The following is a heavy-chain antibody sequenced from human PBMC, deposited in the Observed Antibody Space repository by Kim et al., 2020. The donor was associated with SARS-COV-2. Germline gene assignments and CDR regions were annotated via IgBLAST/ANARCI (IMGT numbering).Heavy chain of an antibody. Sequence: SETLSLTCTVSGGSISSYYWSWIRQPPGKGLEWIGYIYYSGSTNYNPSLKSRVTISVDTSKNQFSLKLSSVTAADTAVYYCARSGYSYGSNAFDIWGQGTMVTVSS. CDR3: ARSGYSYGSNAFDI. CDR1: GGSISSYY. J-gene: IGHJ3*02. CDR2: IYYSGST. V-gene: IGHV4-59*01. D-gene: IGHD5-18*01.